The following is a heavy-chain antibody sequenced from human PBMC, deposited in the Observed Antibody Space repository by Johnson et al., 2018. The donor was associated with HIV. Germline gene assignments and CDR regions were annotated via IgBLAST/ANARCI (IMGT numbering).Heavy chain of an antibody. CDR2: IRYDGSNK. CDR3: GKDRAVAGKGHDAFDI. CDR1: GFTFDDYA. Sequence: VQLVESGGGLVQPGRSLRLSCAASGFTFDDYAMHWVRQAPGKGLEWVAFIRYDGSNKYYADSVKGRFTISRDTLKNTLYLQMNSLRAEDTAVYYSGKDRAVAGKGHDAFDIWGQGTLVTVSS. V-gene: IGHV3-30*02. J-gene: IGHJ3*02. D-gene: IGHD6-19*01.